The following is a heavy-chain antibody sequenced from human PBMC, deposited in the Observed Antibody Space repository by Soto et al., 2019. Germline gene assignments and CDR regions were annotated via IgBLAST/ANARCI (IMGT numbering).Heavy chain of an antibody. Sequence: SVKVSCKASGGTFSSYAISWVRQAPGQGLEWMGGIIPIFGTANYAQKFQGRVTITADESTSTAYMELSSLRSEDTAVYYCASHNSPFIISSHWGQGTLVTVSS. CDR2: IIPIFGTA. J-gene: IGHJ4*02. V-gene: IGHV1-69*13. D-gene: IGHD3-10*01. CDR1: GGTFSSYA. CDR3: ASHNSPFIISSH.